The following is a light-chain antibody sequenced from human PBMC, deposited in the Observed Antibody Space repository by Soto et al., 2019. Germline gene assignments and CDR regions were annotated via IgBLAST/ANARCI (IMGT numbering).Light chain of an antibody. V-gene: IGLV2-8*01. Sequence: QSALTQPPSASGSPGQSVTISCTGSSSDIGAYRYVSWYQQHPGKAPKLLIYEVTKRPSGVPDRFSSSKSCATASLTVSGLQPEDEADYYCSSYAGNIGVRFGGGTKLTVL. J-gene: IGLJ2*01. CDR3: SSYAGNIGVR. CDR2: EVT. CDR1: SSDIGAYRY.